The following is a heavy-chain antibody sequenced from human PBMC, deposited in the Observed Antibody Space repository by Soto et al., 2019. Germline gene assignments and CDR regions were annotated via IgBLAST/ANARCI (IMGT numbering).Heavy chain of an antibody. CDR3: ARAPRSYYSAFDY. Sequence: ASVKVSCKASGYTFTSYAMHWVHQAPGQRLEWMGWINAGNGNTKYSQKFQGRVTITRDTSASTAYMGLSSLRSEDTAVYYCARAPRSYYSAFDYWGQGTLVTVSS. V-gene: IGHV1-3*01. CDR2: INAGNGNT. CDR1: GYTFTSYA. J-gene: IGHJ4*02. D-gene: IGHD1-26*01.